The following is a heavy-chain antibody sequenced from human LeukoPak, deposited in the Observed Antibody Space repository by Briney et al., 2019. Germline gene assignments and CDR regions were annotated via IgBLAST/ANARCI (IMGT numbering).Heavy chain of an antibody. D-gene: IGHD3-9*01. CDR3: ARDRVVLRYFDWLSGDRDYFDY. J-gene: IGHJ4*02. Sequence: GGSLRLSCAASGFTFSDYYMSWIRQAPGKGLEWVSYISSSGSTIYYADSVKGRFTISRDNAKNSLYLQMNSLRAEDTAVYYCARDRVVLRYFDWLSGDRDYFDYWGQGTLVTVSS. CDR2: ISSSGSTI. V-gene: IGHV3-11*01. CDR1: GFTFSDYY.